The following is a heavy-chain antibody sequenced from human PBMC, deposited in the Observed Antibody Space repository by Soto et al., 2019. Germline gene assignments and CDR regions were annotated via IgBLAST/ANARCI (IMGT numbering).Heavy chain of an antibody. D-gene: IGHD3-9*01. CDR3: ASHVLRYFDWFPGFDD. Sequence: XQTLSLPCTVSGGSMSSGSYYWSWIRQHPGKGLEWIVYIYYSGSTYYNPSLKSRVTISVDTSKNQFSLKLSSVTAADTAVYYCASHVLRYFDWFPGFDDWGQGTLVTVSS. CDR1: GGSMSSGSYY. CDR2: IYYSGST. J-gene: IGHJ4*02. V-gene: IGHV4-31*03.